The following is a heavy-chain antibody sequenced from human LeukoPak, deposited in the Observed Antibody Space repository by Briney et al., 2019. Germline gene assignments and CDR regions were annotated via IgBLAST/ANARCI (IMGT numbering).Heavy chain of an antibody. CDR1: GFTFSSYA. D-gene: IGHD4-17*01. Sequence: GRSLRLSCAASGFTFSSYAMHWVRQAPGKGLEWVAVISYGGSNKYYADSVKGRFTISRDNSKNTLYLQMNSLRAEDTAVYYCAGSTDDAEYFQHWGQGTLVTVSS. J-gene: IGHJ1*01. CDR2: ISYGGSNK. CDR3: AGSTDDAEYFQH. V-gene: IGHV3-30-3*01.